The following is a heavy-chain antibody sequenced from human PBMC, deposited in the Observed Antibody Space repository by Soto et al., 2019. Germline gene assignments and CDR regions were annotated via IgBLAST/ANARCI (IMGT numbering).Heavy chain of an antibody. D-gene: IGHD6-6*01. J-gene: IGHJ6*02. CDR3: ASDGGGYSSSFLGPFRYYYYGMDV. CDR2: IYPGDSDT. CDR1: GYSFTSYW. Sequence: PGESLKISCKGSGYSFTSYWIGWVRQMPGKGLEWMGIIYPGDSDTRYSPSFQGQVTISADKSISTAYLQWSSLKASDTAMYYCASDGGGYSSSFLGPFRYYYYGMDVWGQGTTVTVSS. V-gene: IGHV5-51*01.